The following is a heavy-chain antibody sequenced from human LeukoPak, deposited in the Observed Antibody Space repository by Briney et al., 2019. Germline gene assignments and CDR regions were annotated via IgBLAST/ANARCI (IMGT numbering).Heavy chain of an antibody. Sequence: PGGSLRLSCAASGFTFSSYWMSWVRQAPGKGLEWVANIKQDGSEKYYVDSVKGRFTISRDNAKNSLYLQMNSLRAEDTAVYYCARVKGDIVVVPAAMDYYYYMDVWGKGTTVTVSS. J-gene: IGHJ6*03. D-gene: IGHD2-2*01. CDR1: GFTFSSYW. CDR3: ARVKGDIVVVPAAMDYYYYMDV. CDR2: IKQDGSEK. V-gene: IGHV3-7*01.